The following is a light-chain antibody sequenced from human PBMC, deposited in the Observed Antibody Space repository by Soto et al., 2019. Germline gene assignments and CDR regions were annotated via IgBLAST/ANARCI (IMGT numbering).Light chain of an antibody. V-gene: IGKV3-20*01. CDR3: QQYGSSPFT. CDR1: QSVSSSY. J-gene: IGKJ4*01. CDR2: GAS. Sequence: EIVLTQSPGTLSLSPGERATLSCRASQSVSSSYLAWYQQKPGQAPRLLIYGASSRATGIPDRFSGSGSGTDFTLAISRLEPEDLAVYYGQQYGSSPFTFGGGTKVEI.